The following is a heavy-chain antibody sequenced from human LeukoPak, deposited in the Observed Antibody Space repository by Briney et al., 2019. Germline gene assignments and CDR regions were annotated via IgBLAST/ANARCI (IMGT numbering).Heavy chain of an antibody. V-gene: IGHV4-59*12. J-gene: IGHJ4*02. CDR1: GGSISSYY. CDR3: ARAIIRVWFGEAALDY. Sequence: SETLSLTCTVSGGSISSYYWSWIRQPPGKGLEWIGYIYYSGSTNYNPSLKSRVTISVDTSKNQFSLKLSSVTAADTAVYYCARAIIRVWFGEAALDYWGQGTLVTVSS. D-gene: IGHD3-10*01. CDR2: IYYSGST.